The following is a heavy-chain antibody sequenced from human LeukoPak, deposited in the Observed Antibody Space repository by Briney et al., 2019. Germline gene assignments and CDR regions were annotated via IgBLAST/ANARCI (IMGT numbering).Heavy chain of an antibody. V-gene: IGHV3-23*01. CDR3: AKVLGSYDFWSGYQLYYSYMAV. Sequence: GGSLRLSFASSGFTFSSYAMSWVRQAPGKGLEWVSAISGSGGSTYYADSVEGRFTISRDKTKSTLYLQMSSLGAEDTAVHYCAKVLGSYDFWSGYQLYYSYMAVWGKGTTVTVSS. D-gene: IGHD3-3*01. CDR1: GFTFSSYA. CDR2: ISGSGGST. J-gene: IGHJ6*03.